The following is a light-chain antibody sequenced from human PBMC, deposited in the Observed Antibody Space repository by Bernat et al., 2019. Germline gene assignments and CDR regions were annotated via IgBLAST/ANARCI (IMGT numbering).Light chain of an antibody. Sequence: DIQLTQSPSFLSASVGDRVTITCRASQVIGTYLAWYHQKPGKAPHLLIYGASTLQSGVPSRFSGSGSGTEFTLTISSLQPEDSATYYCQQLDNFPIPFGQGKRLEIK. CDR2: GAS. V-gene: IGKV1-9*01. J-gene: IGKJ5*01. CDR3: QQLDNFPIP. CDR1: QVIGTY.